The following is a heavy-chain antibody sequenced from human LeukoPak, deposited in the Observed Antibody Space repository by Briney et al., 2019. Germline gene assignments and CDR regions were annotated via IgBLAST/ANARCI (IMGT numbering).Heavy chain of an antibody. D-gene: IGHD6-13*01. Sequence: GASVTVSCKASGYTFTSYGISWVRQAPGQGLEWMGWISAYNGNTNYAQKLQGRVTMTTDTSTSTAYMELRSLRSDDTAVYYCARFGERPGIAAADTYYYYGMDVWGQGTTVTVSS. CDR2: ISAYNGNT. CDR3: ARFGERPGIAAADTYYYYGMDV. V-gene: IGHV1-18*01. CDR1: GYTFTSYG. J-gene: IGHJ6*02.